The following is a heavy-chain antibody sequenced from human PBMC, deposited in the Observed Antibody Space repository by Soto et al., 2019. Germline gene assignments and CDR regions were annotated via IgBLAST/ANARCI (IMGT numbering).Heavy chain of an antibody. CDR1: GGTFSSYA. Sequence: SVKVSCKASGGTFSSYAISWVRQAPGQGLEWMGGIIPIFGTANYAQNFQGRVTIAADXXXNXXXXXLXXLXXEDXAVYYCARDIGSGWYNYWGQGTLVTVS. CDR2: IIPIFGTA. D-gene: IGHD6-19*01. J-gene: IGHJ4*02. CDR3: ARDIGSGWYNY. V-gene: IGHV1-69*13.